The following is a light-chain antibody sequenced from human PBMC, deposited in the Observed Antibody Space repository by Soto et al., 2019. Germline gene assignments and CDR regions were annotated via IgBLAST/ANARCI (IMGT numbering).Light chain of an antibody. CDR1: SSDVGGYNY. Sequence: QSVLTQPASVSGSPGQSITISCTGTSSDVGGYNYVSWYQHHPGKAPKLMIYEVTNRPSGVSNRFSGSKSDNTASLTISGLQAEDEADYYCSSYTTSRTLDFGTGTQLTVL. V-gene: IGLV2-14*01. CDR2: EVT. J-gene: IGLJ1*01. CDR3: SSYTTSRTLD.